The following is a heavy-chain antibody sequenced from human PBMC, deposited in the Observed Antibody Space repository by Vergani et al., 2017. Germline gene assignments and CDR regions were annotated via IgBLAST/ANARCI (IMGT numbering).Heavy chain of an antibody. D-gene: IGHD3-10*01. V-gene: IGHV3-66*02. Sequence: HLVGSGGGLVQPGGSLRPSFAASGSPVRGNSITRVPQAPGKGLDWVSHVYSGDETYYADSVKGRVTISRDTSKNTLHLQINNLRVEDTAVYYCARGNYYGSGTYVDPWGQGTLVTVSS. CDR2: VYSGDET. CDR1: GSPVRGNS. J-gene: IGHJ5*02. CDR3: ARGNYYGSGTYVDP.